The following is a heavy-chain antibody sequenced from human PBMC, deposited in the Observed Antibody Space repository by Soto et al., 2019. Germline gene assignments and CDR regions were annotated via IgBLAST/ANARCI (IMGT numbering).Heavy chain of an antibody. CDR3: ARSIVVVTTLDY. V-gene: IGHV1-3*05. D-gene: IGHD2-21*02. Sequence: QVQLVPSGAEEKKPGASVKVSCKASGYTFTSYAMHWVRPSPGQRLEWMGWLNAGNGNTKYSQMFQGRVTITRDTSESADYMELSSLRSEDTAVYYCARSIVVVTTLDYWGQGTLVTVSS. CDR1: GYTFTSYA. CDR2: LNAGNGNT. J-gene: IGHJ4*02.